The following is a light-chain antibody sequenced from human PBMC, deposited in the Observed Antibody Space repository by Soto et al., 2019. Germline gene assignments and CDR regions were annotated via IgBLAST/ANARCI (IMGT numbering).Light chain of an antibody. Sequence: DIQMAQSPSTLSASVGDRVTITCRASQNIDSRLAWYQQKPGKAPKLLVFDASSLESGVPSRFSGSRSGTEFTLTISSLQPDDFATYYCQEYSSFSFGQGTKVDIK. V-gene: IGKV1-5*01. CDR2: DAS. CDR1: QNIDSR. CDR3: QEYSSFS. J-gene: IGKJ1*01.